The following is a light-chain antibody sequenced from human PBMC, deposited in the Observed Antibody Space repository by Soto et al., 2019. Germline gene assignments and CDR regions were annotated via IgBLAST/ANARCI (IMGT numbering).Light chain of an antibody. V-gene: IGKV1-27*01. Sequence: DIQMTQSPSSLSASVGDRVTITCRASQGIYNYLAWYQQKPGKAPKLLIYAAYTLEAGVPSQFSGSGSGTDFTLTISSVQPEDVATYYCHKYNSALLTFGQGTRLEMK. J-gene: IGKJ5*01. CDR1: QGIYNY. CDR2: AAY. CDR3: HKYNSALLT.